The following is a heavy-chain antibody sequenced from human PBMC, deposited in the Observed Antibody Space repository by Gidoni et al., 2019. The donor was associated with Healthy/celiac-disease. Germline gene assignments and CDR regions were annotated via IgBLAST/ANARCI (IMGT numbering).Heavy chain of an antibody. V-gene: IGHV3-30*01. Sequence: QVQLVESGGGVVQPGRSLRLSCAASGFTFSSYAMHWVRQAPGKGLEWVAVISYDGSNKYYADSVKGRFTISRDNSKNTLYLQMNSLRAEDTAVYYCARDQWELLLYYFDYWGQGTLVTVSS. CDR1: GFTFSSYA. CDR3: ARDQWELLLYYFDY. CDR2: ISYDGSNK. J-gene: IGHJ4*02. D-gene: IGHD1-26*01.